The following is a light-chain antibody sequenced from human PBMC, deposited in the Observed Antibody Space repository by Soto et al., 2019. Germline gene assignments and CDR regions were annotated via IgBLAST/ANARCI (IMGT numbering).Light chain of an antibody. V-gene: IGKV3-15*01. CDR1: QSVNVL. CDR3: QKYNNWPIT. J-gene: IGKJ5*01. CDR2: RAS. Sequence: EVVLTQSPATLAVSPGQGSTISCKASQSVNVLLAWYQQKPGQAPRLLIYRASTRATGIPARFSGSGSGTEFTLTISSLQSEDLAVYYCQKYNNWPITFGQGTRREIK.